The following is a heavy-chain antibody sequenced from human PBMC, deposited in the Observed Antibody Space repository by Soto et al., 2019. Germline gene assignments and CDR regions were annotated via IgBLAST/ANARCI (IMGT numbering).Heavy chain of an antibody. CDR2: INSDGSST. Sequence: GGSLGLSCAASGFTFRSYWMHWVRQAPGKGLVWVSHINSDGSSTSYADSVKGRFTISRDNAKNTLYLQMNSLRAEDTAVYYCARSGTGDAFDIWGQGTMVTVSS. CDR3: ARSGTGDAFDI. V-gene: IGHV3-74*01. CDR1: GFTFRSYW. J-gene: IGHJ3*02.